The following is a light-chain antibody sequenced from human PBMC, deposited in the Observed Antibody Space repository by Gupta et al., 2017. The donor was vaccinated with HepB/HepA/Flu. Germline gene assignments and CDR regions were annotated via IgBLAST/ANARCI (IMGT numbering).Light chain of an antibody. V-gene: IGKV3-11*01. CDR2: DVS. CDR1: QSVSSY. Sequence: EIVLTQSPAILSLSPGERASLSCRASQSVSSYLAWYQQKPGQAPRLLIYDVSNRATGIPARFSGSGSGTDFTLTISSLEPEDFAVYYCHQRSSWPVTFGGGTEVEI. J-gene: IGKJ4*01. CDR3: HQRSSWPVT.